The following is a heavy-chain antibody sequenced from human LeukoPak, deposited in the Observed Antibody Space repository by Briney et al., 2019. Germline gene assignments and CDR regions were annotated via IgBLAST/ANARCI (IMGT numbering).Heavy chain of an antibody. J-gene: IGHJ5*02. CDR1: GFTFSSYA. CDR2: ISGSGGST. Sequence: GGSLRLSCAASGFTFSSYAMSWVRQAPGKGLEWVSAISGSGGSTYYADSVKGRFTISRDNSKNTLYLQMNSLRAEDTAVYYCAKALFQGAYCGGDCYPNWFDPWGQGTLVTVSS. CDR3: AKALFQGAYCGGDCYPNWFDP. D-gene: IGHD2-21*01. V-gene: IGHV3-23*01.